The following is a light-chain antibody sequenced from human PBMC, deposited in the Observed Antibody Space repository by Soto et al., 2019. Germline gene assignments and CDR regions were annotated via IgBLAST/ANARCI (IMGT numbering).Light chain of an antibody. Sequence: QSVLTQPPSASGTPGQRVTISCSGSSSNIGSNTVNWYQQLPGTAPKLLIYSHNQRPSWVLDRFSGSPSGTSASLAISGLQSEDEEAYYCAEWDDSLHGYVFGTGTKLTVL. CDR1: SSNIGSNT. CDR3: AEWDDSLHGYV. CDR2: SHN. V-gene: IGLV1-44*01. J-gene: IGLJ1*01.